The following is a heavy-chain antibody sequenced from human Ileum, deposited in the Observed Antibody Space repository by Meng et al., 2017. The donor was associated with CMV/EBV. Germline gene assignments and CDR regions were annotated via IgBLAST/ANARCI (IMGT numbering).Heavy chain of an antibody. V-gene: IGHV1-2*02. D-gene: IGHD5-18*01. CDR2: ISPHGGDT. CDR3: ARGYSEGLDV. CDR1: GYTCSGYY. Sequence: ASVKVSCKASGYTCSGYYMHWVRQAPGQGREWRGWISPHGGDTRYAQKFQGRVTMTRDTSISTVSMDLSRLKSDDTAVYYCARGYSEGLDVWGQGTTVTVSS. J-gene: IGHJ6*02.